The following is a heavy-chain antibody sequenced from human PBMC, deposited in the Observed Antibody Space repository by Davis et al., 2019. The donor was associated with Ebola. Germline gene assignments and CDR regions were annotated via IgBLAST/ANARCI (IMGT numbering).Heavy chain of an antibody. CDR1: GFTFSSYA. CDR3: ARGGYSTQGPDY. V-gene: IGHV3-23*01. J-gene: IGHJ4*02. Sequence: GESLKISCAASGFTFSSYAMNWVRQAPEKGLEWVSVVSAPGFVTYYADSVKGRFTISRDNSKNTVHLQMNNLGDDDSAIYYCARGGYSTQGPDYWGQGTLVTVSS. D-gene: IGHD6-13*01. CDR2: VSAPGFVT.